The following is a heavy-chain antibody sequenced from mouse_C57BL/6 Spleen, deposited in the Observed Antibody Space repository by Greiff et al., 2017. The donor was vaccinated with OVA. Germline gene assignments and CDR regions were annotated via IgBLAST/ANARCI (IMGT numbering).Heavy chain of an antibody. D-gene: IGHD1-1*01. J-gene: IGHJ2*01. CDR2: ISYDGSN. CDR3: ARLGTTVVDY. Sequence: EVQLQESGPGLVKPSQSLSLTCSVTGYSITSGYYWNWIRQFPGNKLEWMGYISYDGSNNYNPSLKNRISITRDTSKNQFFLKLNSVTTEDTATYYCARLGTTVVDYWGQGTTLTVSS. V-gene: IGHV3-6*01. CDR1: GYSITSGYY.